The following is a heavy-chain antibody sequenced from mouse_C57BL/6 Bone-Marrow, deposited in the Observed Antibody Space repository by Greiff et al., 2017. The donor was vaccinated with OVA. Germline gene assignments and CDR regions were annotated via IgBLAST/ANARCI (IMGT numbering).Heavy chain of an antibody. CDR1: GFTFSSYA. V-gene: IGHV5-4*01. J-gene: IGHJ2*01. Sequence: EVQVVESGGGLVKPGGSLKLSCAASGFTFSSYAMSWVRQTPEKRLEWVATISDGGSYTYYPDNVKGRFTISRDNAKNNLYLQMSHLKSEDTAMYYCARGRSAYYSNSFFDYWGQGTTLTVSS. CDR3: ARGRSAYYSNSFFDY. D-gene: IGHD2-5*01. CDR2: ISDGGSYT.